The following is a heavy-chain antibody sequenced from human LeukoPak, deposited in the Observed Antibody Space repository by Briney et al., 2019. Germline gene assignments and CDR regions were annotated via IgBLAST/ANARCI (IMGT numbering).Heavy chain of an antibody. CDR3: ARDGYCSSTSCYRNWFDP. J-gene: IGHJ5*02. CDR1: GYTFTSYG. Sequence: ASVKVSCKASGYTFTSYGISWVRQAPGQGLEWMEWISAYNGNTNYAQKLQGRVTMTTDTSTSTAYMELRSLRSGDTAVYYCARDGYCSSTSCYRNWFDPWGQGTLVTVSS. CDR2: ISAYNGNT. V-gene: IGHV1-18*01. D-gene: IGHD2-2*03.